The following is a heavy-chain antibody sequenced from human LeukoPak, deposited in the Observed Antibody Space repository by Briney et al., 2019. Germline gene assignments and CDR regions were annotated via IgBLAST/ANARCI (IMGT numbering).Heavy chain of an antibody. CDR1: GFTFSNYA. V-gene: IGHV3-23*01. CDR2: ISGSGGTS. J-gene: IGHJ3*02. D-gene: IGHD6-13*01. Sequence: GGSLRLSCLPSGFTFSNYAMTWVRQAPGKGLEWVSSISGSGGTSYYADSVKGRFTISRDNSKNTLFLQMNSLRAEDTSVYYCAKELKRGSTSWYSVFDIWGQGTMVTVSS. CDR3: AKELKRGSTSWYSVFDI.